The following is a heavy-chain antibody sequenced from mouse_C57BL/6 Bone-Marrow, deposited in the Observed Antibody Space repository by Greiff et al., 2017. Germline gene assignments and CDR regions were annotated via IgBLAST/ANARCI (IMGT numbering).Heavy chain of an antibody. Sequence: QVQLQQPGAELVMPGASVKLSCKASGYTFTSYWMHWVKQRPGQGLEWIGEIDPSDSYTNYNQKFKGKSTLTVDKSSSTAYMQLSSLTSEDSAVYYCARYEGYAHLDYWGQGTTLTVSS. V-gene: IGHV1-69*01. CDR2: IDPSDSYT. D-gene: IGHD3-1*01. CDR3: ARYEGYAHLDY. J-gene: IGHJ2*01. CDR1: GYTFTSYW.